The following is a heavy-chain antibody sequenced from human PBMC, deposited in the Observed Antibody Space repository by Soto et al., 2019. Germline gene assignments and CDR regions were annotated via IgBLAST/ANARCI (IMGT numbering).Heavy chain of an antibody. Sequence: SETLSLTCTVSGGSISSGGYYWSWIRQHPGKGLEWIGYIYYSGSTYYNPSLKSRVTISVDTSKNQFSLKLSSLRSEDTAVYYCARGGITIFGVVIIRWFDPWGQGTLVTVSS. D-gene: IGHD3-3*01. CDR2: IYYSGST. CDR3: ARGGITIFGVVIIRWFDP. V-gene: IGHV4-31*03. CDR1: GGSISSGGYY. J-gene: IGHJ5*02.